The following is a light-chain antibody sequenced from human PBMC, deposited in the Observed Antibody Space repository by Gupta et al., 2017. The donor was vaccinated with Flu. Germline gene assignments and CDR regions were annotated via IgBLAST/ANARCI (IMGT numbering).Light chain of an antibody. CDR3: QQANSFPIT. Sequence: PSSVSASVGDRVTITCRASQGVSSYLAWYQQKPGEAPNLLIYTTSTLQTGVPSRFSGSGSGTYFTLTISSLQPEDSAIYYCQQANSFPITFGQWTRLEIK. CDR1: QGVSSY. V-gene: IGKV1-12*01. CDR2: TTS. J-gene: IGKJ5*01.